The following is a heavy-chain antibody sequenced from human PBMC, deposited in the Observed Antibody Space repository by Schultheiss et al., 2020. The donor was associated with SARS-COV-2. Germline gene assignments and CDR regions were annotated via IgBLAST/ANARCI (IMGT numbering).Heavy chain of an antibody. CDR1: GYTFTGYY. CDR2: IKPNSGGT. CDR3: ARQSYVRGIHRADDAYDI. J-gene: IGHJ3*02. V-gene: IGHV1-2*04. D-gene: IGHD3-16*02. Sequence: ASVKVSCKASGYTFTGYYIHWVRQAPGQGLEWMGWIKPNSGGTKYAQNFQGWVTMTRDTSISTAYMELNRLKSDDTAVYYCARQSYVRGIHRADDAYDIWGQGTMVTVSS.